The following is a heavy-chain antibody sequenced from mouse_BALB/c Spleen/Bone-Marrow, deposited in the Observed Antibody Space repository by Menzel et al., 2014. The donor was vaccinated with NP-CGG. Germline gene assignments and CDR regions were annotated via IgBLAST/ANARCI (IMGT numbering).Heavy chain of an antibody. Sequence: QVTLKESGAELARPGASVKMSCKASGYTFTSYTMHWIKQRPGQGLEWIGYIVPSSGYSNYNQKFKDKATLTADISSSTAYMQLSSLTSEDSAVYYCAPYDGYYNWYFDVWGAGTTVTVSS. V-gene: IGHV1-4*01. J-gene: IGHJ1*01. CDR2: IVPSSGYS. CDR3: APYDGYYNWYFDV. CDR1: GYTFTSYT. D-gene: IGHD2-3*01.